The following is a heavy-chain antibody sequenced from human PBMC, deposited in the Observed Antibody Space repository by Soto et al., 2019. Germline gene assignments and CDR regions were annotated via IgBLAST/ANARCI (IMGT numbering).Heavy chain of an antibody. CDR2: ISAYDGKT. J-gene: IGHJ5*02. V-gene: IGHV1-18*01. D-gene: IGHD3-3*01. CDR1: GYTFNTYG. CDR3: ARDPHEFWTSYWFDP. Sequence: ASVKVSCKTSGYTFNTYGSNWVRQAPGQGLELMGWISAYDGKTTYAEKFQGRVTLTTDTSTSTAYMELRSLRSDDTAIYYCARDPHEFWTSYWFDPWGQGTPVTVSS.